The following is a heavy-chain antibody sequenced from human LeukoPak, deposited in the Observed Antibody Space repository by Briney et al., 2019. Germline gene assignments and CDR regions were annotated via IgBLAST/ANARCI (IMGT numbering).Heavy chain of an antibody. J-gene: IGHJ4*02. D-gene: IGHD3-10*01. Sequence: SETLSLTCSVSHYSISSPYYWVWIRQPPGKGLEWIGSIYHSGSSYYNPSLKSRVTISVDTSKNQFSLNLTSVTAADTAVYYCARPRLLYGSGPILVWGQGNLVTVSS. CDR2: IYHSGSS. CDR3: ARPRLLYGSGPILV. CDR1: HYSISSPYY. V-gene: IGHV4-38-2*02.